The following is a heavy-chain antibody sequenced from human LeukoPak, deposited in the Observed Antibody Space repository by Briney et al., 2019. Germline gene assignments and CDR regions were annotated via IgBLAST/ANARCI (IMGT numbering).Heavy chain of an antibody. CDR3: VEDVVVIVAAKPGI. CDR1: GFSFSTYA. D-gene: IGHD2-15*01. J-gene: IGHJ1*01. CDR2: ISSSGDST. V-gene: IGHV3-23*01. Sequence: GGSLRLSCAASGFSFSTYAMSWVRQAPGKGLEWVSSISSSGDSTYYADAVKGRFTISRDNSKNTLYLQMNSLRAEDTAVYYCVEDVVVIVAAKPGIWGQGTLVAVSS.